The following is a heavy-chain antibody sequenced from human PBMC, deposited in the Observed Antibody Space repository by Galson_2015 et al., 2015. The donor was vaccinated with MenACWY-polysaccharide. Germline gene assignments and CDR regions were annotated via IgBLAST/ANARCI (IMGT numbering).Heavy chain of an antibody. Sequence: SLRLSCAASGFTFRTFPMNWVRQTPGKGLEWVAGISGSGNSAFYADSVRGRFTISRDNSRNTLYLQMNSLRADDTALYYCAKSGGGGVTVFATVPTAPESWGQGTLVTVSS. V-gene: IGHV3-23*01. CDR1: GFTFRTFP. CDR2: ISGSGNSA. D-gene: IGHD2-15*01. CDR3: AKSGGGGVTVFATVPTAPES. J-gene: IGHJ4*02.